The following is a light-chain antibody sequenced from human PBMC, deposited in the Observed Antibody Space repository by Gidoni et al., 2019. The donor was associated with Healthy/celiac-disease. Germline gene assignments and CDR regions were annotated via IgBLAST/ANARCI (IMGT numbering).Light chain of an antibody. Sequence: QSALPQTRPVSGSPGQSVTISCTGTSSDVGGYNYVSWYQQHPGKAPKLMIYDVSKRPSGVPDRFSGSKSGNTASLTISGLQAEDEADYYCCAYAGSYTLWVFGGGTKLTVL. J-gene: IGLJ3*02. CDR2: DVS. CDR3: CAYAGSYTLWV. CDR1: SSDVGGYNY. V-gene: IGLV2-11*01.